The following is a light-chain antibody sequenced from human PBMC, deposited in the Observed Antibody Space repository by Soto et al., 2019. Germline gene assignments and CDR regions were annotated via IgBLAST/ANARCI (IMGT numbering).Light chain of an antibody. V-gene: IGKV3-20*01. CDR3: QQYGSSPFT. J-gene: IGKJ3*01. CDR2: VAS. Sequence: EVVLTQSPVTLSLSPGERATLSCRASQSVSSPYLAWYQQKPGQPPRLLIYVASSSATDIPDRFIGSGSGTEFPLTIARLPPEGFAMYYCQQYGSSPFTFGPGTKVDI. CDR1: QSVSSPY.